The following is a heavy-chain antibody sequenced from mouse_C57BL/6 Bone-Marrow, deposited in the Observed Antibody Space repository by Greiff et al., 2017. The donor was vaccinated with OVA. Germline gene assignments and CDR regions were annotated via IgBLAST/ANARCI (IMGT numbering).Heavy chain of an antibody. J-gene: IGHJ2*01. V-gene: IGHV8-12*01. CDR1: GFSLSTSGMG. D-gene: IGHD2-1*01. CDR3: SRSPPCYGNYECYFDY. Sequence: QVTLKESGPGILQSSQTLSLTCSFSGFSLSTSGMGVSWIRQPSGTGLEWLAHIYWDDDKRYNPSLKSRLTISKDTSRNQVYLKITSVDTADTATYYCSRSPPCYGNYECYFDYWGQGTTLTVSS. CDR2: IYWDDDK.